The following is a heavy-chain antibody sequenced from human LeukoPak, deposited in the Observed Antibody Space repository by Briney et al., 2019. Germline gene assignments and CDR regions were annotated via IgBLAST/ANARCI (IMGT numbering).Heavy chain of an antibody. D-gene: IGHD2-21*01. Sequence: GGSLRLSCAASGFTFSSYDMSWVRQAPGKGLEWVSSITLSGGSTFYADSVKGRFTISRENSNNTLYLHMDSLRAEDTAVYYCAKAPVWNYYYGLDVWGQGTTVTVSS. CDR3: AKAPVWNYYYGLDV. CDR2: ITLSGGST. J-gene: IGHJ6*02. V-gene: IGHV3-23*01. CDR1: GFTFSSYD.